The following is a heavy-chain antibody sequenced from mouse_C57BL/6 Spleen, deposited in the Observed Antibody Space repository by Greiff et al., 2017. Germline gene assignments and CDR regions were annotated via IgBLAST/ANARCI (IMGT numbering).Heavy chain of an antibody. V-gene: IGHV1-62-2*01. CDR2: FYPGSGSI. D-gene: IGHD1-1*01. CDR3: ARHEGAFYYYSSSPLVGAIGY. J-gene: IGHJ4*01. Sequence: VQLQQSGAELVKPGASVKLSCKASGYTFTEYTIHWVKQWSGQGLEWIGWFYPGSGSIKYNEKFKDKATLTADKSSSTVYMELSRVTSEDSAVYFCARHEGAFYYYSSSPLVGAIGYWSQGTSASISP. CDR1: GYTFTEYT.